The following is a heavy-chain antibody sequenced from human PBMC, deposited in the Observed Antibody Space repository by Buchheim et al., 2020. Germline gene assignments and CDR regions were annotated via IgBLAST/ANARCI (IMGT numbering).Heavy chain of an antibody. CDR3: ARGVYCGGDCPWWFDP. J-gene: IGHJ5*02. V-gene: IGHV4-59*01. D-gene: IGHD2-21*01. Sequence: QVQLQESGPGLVKPSETLSLTCTVSGGSISSYYWSWIRQPPGKGLEWIGYIYYSGSTNYNPSLKSRVTISVDTSKNQFSLKLSSVTAADTAVYYCARGVYCGGDCPWWFDPWGQGTL. CDR2: IYYSGST. CDR1: GGSISSYY.